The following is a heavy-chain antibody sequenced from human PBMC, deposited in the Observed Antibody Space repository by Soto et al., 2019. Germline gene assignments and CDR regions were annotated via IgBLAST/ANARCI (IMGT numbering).Heavy chain of an antibody. CDR3: AKDKGRYFDWLPRPNDY. CDR2: ISGSGGST. V-gene: IGHV3-23*01. Sequence: EVQLLESGGGLVQPGGSLRLSCAASGFTFSSYAMSWVRQAPGKGLEWVSAISGSGGSTYYADSVKGRFTISRDNSKNTLYLQMNSLRAEDTAVYYCAKDKGRYFDWLPRPNDYWGQGALVTVSS. D-gene: IGHD3-9*01. CDR1: GFTFSSYA. J-gene: IGHJ4*02.